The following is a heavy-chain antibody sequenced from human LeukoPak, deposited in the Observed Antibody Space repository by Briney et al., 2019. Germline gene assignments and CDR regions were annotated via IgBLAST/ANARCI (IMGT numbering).Heavy chain of an antibody. J-gene: IGHJ4*02. D-gene: IGHD6-19*01. CDR3: ARRTDSSGWYYFDY. Sequence: NRGESLKISCKGSGYSFTSYWIGWVRQMPGKGLEWMGIIYPGDSDTRYSPSFQGQVTISADKSISTAYLQWSSLKTSDTAMYYCARRTDSSGWYYFDYWGQGTLVTVSS. CDR1: GYSFTSYW. CDR2: IYPGDSDT. V-gene: IGHV5-51*01.